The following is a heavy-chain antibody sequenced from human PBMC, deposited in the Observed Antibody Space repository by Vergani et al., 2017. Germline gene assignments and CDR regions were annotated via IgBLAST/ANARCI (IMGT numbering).Heavy chain of an antibody. V-gene: IGHV1-2*02. CDR2: INPNSGGT. J-gene: IGHJ6*02. CDR3: AREGERLKRGSYGMDV. D-gene: IGHD3-16*01. Sequence: QVQLVQSGAEVKKPGASVKVSCKASGYTFTGYYMHWVRQAPGQGLEWMGWINPNSGGTNYAQKFQGRVTMNRDTSISTAYMELSRLRSDDTAVYYCAREGERLKRGSYGMDVWGQGTTVTVSS. CDR1: GYTFTGYY.